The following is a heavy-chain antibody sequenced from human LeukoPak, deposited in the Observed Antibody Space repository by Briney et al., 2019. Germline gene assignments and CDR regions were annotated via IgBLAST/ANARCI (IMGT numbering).Heavy chain of an antibody. CDR1: GFTFSSYA. V-gene: IGHV3-23*01. CDR2: ISGSGGST. D-gene: IGHD3-16*01. Sequence: GGSLRLSCAASGFTFSSYAMSWVRQAPGKGLEWVSAISGSGGSTYYADSVKGRFTISRDNSKNTLYLQMNSLRAEDTGVYYCAKDRMITFSLDYWGQGTLVTVSS. CDR3: AKDRMITFSLDY. J-gene: IGHJ4*02.